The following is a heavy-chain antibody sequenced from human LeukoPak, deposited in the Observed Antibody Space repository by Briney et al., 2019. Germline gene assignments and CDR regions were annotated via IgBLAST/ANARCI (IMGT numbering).Heavy chain of an antibody. CDR3: ARQVATKGEWAFDV. J-gene: IGHJ3*01. CDR2: IRHDGHT. CDR1: GDSISSSNCY. D-gene: IGHD5-12*01. V-gene: IGHV4-39*07. Sequence: SETLSLTCTVSGDSISSSNCYWGWIRQPPGKGLEWIASIRHDGHTYYNASLRSQVTISIDMSRNQFSLRLNSVTAADTAVYYCARQVATKGEWAFDVWGQGTLVAVSS.